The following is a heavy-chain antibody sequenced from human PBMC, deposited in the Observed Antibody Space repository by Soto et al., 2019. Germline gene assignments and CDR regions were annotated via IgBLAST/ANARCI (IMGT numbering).Heavy chain of an antibody. CDR3: ARVLYCGGDCYTSFDY. CDR2: ISAYNGNT. J-gene: IGHJ4*02. D-gene: IGHD2-21*01. CDR1: GYTFTSYG. V-gene: IGHV1-18*01. Sequence: QVQLVQSGAEVMKPGASVKVSCKASGYTFTSYGISWVRQAPGQGLEWMGWISAYNGNTNYAQKLQGRVTMTTDTSTSTAYMELRSLRSDDTAVYYCARVLYCGGDCYTSFDYWGQGTLVTVSS.